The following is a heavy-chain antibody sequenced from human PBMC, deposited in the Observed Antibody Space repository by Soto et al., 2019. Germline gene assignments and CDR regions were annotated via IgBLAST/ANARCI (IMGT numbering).Heavy chain of an antibody. CDR3: ARGRATFDYYYYYGMDV. V-gene: IGHV6-1*01. CDR1: GDSVSSNSAA. CDR2: TYYRSKWYN. J-gene: IGHJ6*02. Sequence: SQTLSLTCAISGDSVSSNSAAWNWIRQSPSRGLEWLGRTYYRSKWYNDYAVSVKSRITINPDTSKNQFSLQLNSVTPEDTAVYYCARGRATFDYYYYYGMDVWGQGTTVTVSS. D-gene: IGHD1-26*01.